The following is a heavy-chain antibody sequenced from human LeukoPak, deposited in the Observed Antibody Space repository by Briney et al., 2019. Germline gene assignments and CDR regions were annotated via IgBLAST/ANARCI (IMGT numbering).Heavy chain of an antibody. D-gene: IGHD7-27*01. CDR3: AREGGGARVKTGVTGHIQTDAFDI. CDR2: IIPIFGTA. CDR1: GGTFSSYA. Sequence: SVKVSCKASGGTFSSYAVSWVRQAPGQGLEWMGGIIPIFGTANYAQKFQGRVTITADKSTSTAYMELSSLRSEDTAVYYCAREGGGARVKTGVTGHIQTDAFDIWGQGTMVTVSS. J-gene: IGHJ3*02. V-gene: IGHV1-69*06.